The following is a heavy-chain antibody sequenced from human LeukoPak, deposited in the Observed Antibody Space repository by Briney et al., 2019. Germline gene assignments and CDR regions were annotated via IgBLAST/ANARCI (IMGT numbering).Heavy chain of an antibody. D-gene: IGHD2-8*01. CDR1: GGSISSGHYF. V-gene: IGHV4-61*02. CDR3: ARALCTNGICEWFDP. CDR2: IYTGGGT. J-gene: IGHJ5*02. Sequence: PSQTLSLTCTISGGSISSGHYFWSWIRQPAGKGLEWIGRIYTGGGTNYNPSLKSRVTISIDTSKNQFSLKLSSATAADTAMYYCARALCTNGICEWFDPWGQGTLVTVSS.